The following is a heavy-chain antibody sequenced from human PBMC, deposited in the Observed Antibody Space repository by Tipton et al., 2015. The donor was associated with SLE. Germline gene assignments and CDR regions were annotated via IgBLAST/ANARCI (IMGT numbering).Heavy chain of an antibody. CDR3: ARGGVGGYDYFDH. Sequence: TLSLTCNVSGDSISSSGYYWGWIRQPPGKGLEFIGSIYSSGTTYYNPSPKSRITISGDMSKNQFSLKVSSVTAADTAVYYCARGGVGGYDYFDHWGQGTLVTVSS. D-gene: IGHD5-12*01. CDR1: GDSISSSGYY. V-gene: IGHV4-39*07. J-gene: IGHJ4*02. CDR2: IYSSGTT.